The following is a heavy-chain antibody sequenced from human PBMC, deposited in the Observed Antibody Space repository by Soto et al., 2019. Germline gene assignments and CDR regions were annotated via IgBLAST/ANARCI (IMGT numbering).Heavy chain of an antibody. CDR2: ISAYNGNT. CDR3: ARGGGSPYWYYYYGMDV. CDR1: GYTFTIYG. D-gene: IGHD3-16*01. V-gene: IGHV1-18*01. Sequence: ASVNVSCKASGYTFTIYGISWVRQAPGQGLEWMGWISAYNGNTNYAQKLQGRVTMTTDTSTSTAYMELRSLRSDDTAVYYCARGGGSPYWYYYYGMDVWGQGTTVTVSS. J-gene: IGHJ6*02.